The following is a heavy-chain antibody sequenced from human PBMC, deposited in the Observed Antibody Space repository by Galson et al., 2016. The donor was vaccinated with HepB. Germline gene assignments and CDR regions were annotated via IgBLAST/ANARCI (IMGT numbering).Heavy chain of an antibody. J-gene: IGHJ4*02. V-gene: IGHV3-23*01. CDR2: ISGPGSNT. D-gene: IGHD3-22*01. Sequence: SLRLSCAASGFSFSIYAMTWVRQAPGKGLEWVSDISGPGSNTYYADSVRGRFTISRDNSKNTLYLQMNTLRSEDSAVYYCAKPIYYYDPSVRSGTRVGNYWGQGTLVTVSS. CDR1: GFSFSIYA. CDR3: AKPIYYYDPSVRSGTRVGNY.